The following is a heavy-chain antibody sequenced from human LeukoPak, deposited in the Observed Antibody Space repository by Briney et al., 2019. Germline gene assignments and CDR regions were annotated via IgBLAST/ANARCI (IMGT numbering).Heavy chain of an antibody. Sequence: GGSLRLSCAASGFTFGSYGMHWIRQAPGKGLEWVAFIRYDGSIKYYADSVKGRFPISRDNSKNTLYLQINSLRAEDTAVYYCAKDDGWVQYANWGQGTLVTVSS. CDR3: AKDDGWVQYAN. V-gene: IGHV3-30*02. CDR2: IRYDGSIK. CDR1: GFTFGSYG. J-gene: IGHJ4*02. D-gene: IGHD5-24*01.